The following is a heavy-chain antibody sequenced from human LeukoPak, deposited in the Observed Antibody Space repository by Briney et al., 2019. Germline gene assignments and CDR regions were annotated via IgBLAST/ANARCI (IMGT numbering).Heavy chain of an antibody. Sequence: PGGSLRLSCAASGFTFSDYYMSWVRQAPGKGLEWVSAISGSGGSTYYADSVKGRFTISRDNSKNTLYLQMNSLRAEDTAVYYCAKYTTYYYDSSGYYLDYWGQGTLVTVSS. CDR3: AKYTTYYYDSSGYYLDY. J-gene: IGHJ4*02. CDR1: GFTFSDYY. D-gene: IGHD3-22*01. CDR2: ISGSGGST. V-gene: IGHV3-23*01.